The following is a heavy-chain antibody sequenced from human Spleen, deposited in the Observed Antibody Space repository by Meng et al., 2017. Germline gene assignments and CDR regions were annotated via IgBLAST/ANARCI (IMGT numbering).Heavy chain of an antibody. CDR3: ARGPTTMAHDFDY. D-gene: IGHD4-11*01. J-gene: IGHJ4*02. Sequence: QVQLYDGGAGLLKPSDPLSLTCFVSCGSFSGYYWSWSRQPPGKGLEWIGEINHSGSTNYNPSLKSRVTISVDTSKNQFSLKLSSVTAADSAVYYCARGPTTMAHDFDYWGQGTLVTVSS. CDR1: CGSFSGYY. V-gene: IGHV4-34*01. CDR2: INHSGST.